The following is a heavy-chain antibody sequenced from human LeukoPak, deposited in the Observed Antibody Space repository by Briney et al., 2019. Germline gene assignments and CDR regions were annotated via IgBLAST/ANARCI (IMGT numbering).Heavy chain of an antibody. V-gene: IGHV1-8*01. CDR3: ARGVGPLAGYDYYRSYYYYYYYMDV. CDR2: MNPNSGNT. J-gene: IGHJ6*03. CDR1: GYTFTSYD. Sequence: GASVKVSCKASGYTFTSYDINWVRQATGQGLEWMGWMNPNSGNTGYAQKFQGRVTMTRNTSISTAYMELSSLRSEDTAVYYCARGVGPLAGYDYYRSYYYYYYYMDVWGKGTTVTVSS. D-gene: IGHD5-12*01.